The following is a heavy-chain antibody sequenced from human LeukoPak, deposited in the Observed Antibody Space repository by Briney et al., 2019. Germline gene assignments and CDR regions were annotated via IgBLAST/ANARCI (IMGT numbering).Heavy chain of an antibody. CDR2: IWYDGSKK. CDR3: ARNSGSFDY. Sequence: GGSLRLSCAASRFTFSSYGMHWVRQAPGKGLEGVAVIWYDGSKKYYADSVKGRFTSSRDNSKNSLFLQMNSLRAEDAAVYYCARNSGSFDYWGQGTLVTVSS. CDR1: RFTFSSYG. V-gene: IGHV3-33*01. D-gene: IGHD1-26*01. J-gene: IGHJ4*02.